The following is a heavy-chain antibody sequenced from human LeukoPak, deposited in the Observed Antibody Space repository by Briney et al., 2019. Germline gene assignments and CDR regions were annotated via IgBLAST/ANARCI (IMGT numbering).Heavy chain of an antibody. Sequence: GASVKVSCKASGGTFSSYAISWVRQAPGQGLEWMGGIIPIFGTANYAQKFQGRVTITTDESTSTAYMELSSLRSEDTAVYYCARLDFMNYYDSSGYYYWGQGTLDTVSS. CDR2: IIPIFGTA. D-gene: IGHD3-22*01. CDR1: GGTFSSYA. V-gene: IGHV1-69*05. CDR3: ARLDFMNYYDSSGYYY. J-gene: IGHJ4*02.